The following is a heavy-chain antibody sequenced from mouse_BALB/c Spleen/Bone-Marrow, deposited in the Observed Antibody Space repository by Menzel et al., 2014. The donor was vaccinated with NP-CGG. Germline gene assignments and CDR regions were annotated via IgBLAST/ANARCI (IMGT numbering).Heavy chain of an antibody. CDR1: GFNIKDTY. J-gene: IGHJ2*01. CDR2: IDPANGNT. CDR3: ARYYYGYYFDY. Sequence: EVQLVESGAELVKPGASVKLSCTASGFNIKDTYMHWVKQRPEQGLEWIGRIDPANGNTKYDPNFQGKATITADTSSNTAYLQLSSLTSEDTAVYYCARYYYGYYFDYWGQGTTLTVSS. V-gene: IGHV14-3*02. D-gene: IGHD1-2*01.